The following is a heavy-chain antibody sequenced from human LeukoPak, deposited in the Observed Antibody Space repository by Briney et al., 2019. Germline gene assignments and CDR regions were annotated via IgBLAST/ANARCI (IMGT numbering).Heavy chain of an antibody. CDR2: IIPIFGTA. Sequence: RASVKVSCKASGGTFSSYAISWVRQAPGQGLEWMGGIIPIFGTANYAQKFQGRVTVTADESTSTAYMELSSLRSEDTAVYYCARALLRYCSSTSCYWFDPWGQGTLVTVSS. V-gene: IGHV1-69*13. D-gene: IGHD2-2*01. CDR3: ARALLRYCSSTSCYWFDP. J-gene: IGHJ5*02. CDR1: GGTFSSYA.